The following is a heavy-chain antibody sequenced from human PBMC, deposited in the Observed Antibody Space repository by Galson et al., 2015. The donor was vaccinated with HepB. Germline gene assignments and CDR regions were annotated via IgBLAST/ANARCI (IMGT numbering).Heavy chain of an antibody. CDR2: ISSSSSYI. CDR3: AKAGGYGDYFRD. J-gene: IGHJ4*02. D-gene: IGHD4-17*01. V-gene: IGHV3-21*04. CDR1: GFTFSSYS. Sequence: SLRLSCAASGFTFSSYSMNWVRQAPGKGLEWVSSISSSSSYIHYADSVKGRFTISRDNAKNSLYLQMNSLRAEDTAVYYCAKAGGYGDYFRDWGQGTLVTVSS.